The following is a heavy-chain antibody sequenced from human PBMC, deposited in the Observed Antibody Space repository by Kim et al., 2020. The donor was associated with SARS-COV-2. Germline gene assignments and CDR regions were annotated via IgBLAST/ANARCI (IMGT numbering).Heavy chain of an antibody. CDR3: ARHYLLPTVTHNWFDP. CDR1: GFTFSSYS. CDR2: ISSSSSYI. D-gene: IGHD4-17*01. J-gene: IGHJ5*02. Sequence: GGSLRLSCAASGFTFSSYSMNWVRQAPGKGLEWVSSISSSSSYIYYADSVKGRFTISRDNAKNSLYLQMNSLRAEDTAVYYCARHYLLPTVTHNWFDPWGQGTLVTVSS. V-gene: IGHV3-21*01.